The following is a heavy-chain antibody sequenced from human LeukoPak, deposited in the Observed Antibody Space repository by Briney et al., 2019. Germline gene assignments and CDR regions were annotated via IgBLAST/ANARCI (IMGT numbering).Heavy chain of an antibody. V-gene: IGHV6-1*01. CDR1: GDSVSSNSAA. CDR2: TYYRSKWSY. Sequence: SQTLSLTCAISGDSVSSNSAAWHWIGQSPSRGLEWLGRTYYRSKWSYDYAPFVKSRVTFNADTTKNQFSLRLDSVTPEDTAVYYCARGLHFAFDYWGPGTLVTVSS. CDR3: ARGLHFAFDY. D-gene: IGHD3-3*02. J-gene: IGHJ4*02.